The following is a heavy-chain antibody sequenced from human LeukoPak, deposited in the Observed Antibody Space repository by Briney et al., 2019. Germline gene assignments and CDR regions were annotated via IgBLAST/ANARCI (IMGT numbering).Heavy chain of an antibody. Sequence: SETLSLTCTVSGGSISSYYWSWIRQPPGKGLEWIGYIYYSGSTNYNPSLKSRVTISVDTSKNQFSLKLSSVTAADTAVYYCARVRGQQLVLDPWGQGTLVTVSS. CDR3: ARVRGQQLVLDP. J-gene: IGHJ5*02. V-gene: IGHV4-59*01. CDR2: IYYSGST. D-gene: IGHD6-13*01. CDR1: GGSISSYY.